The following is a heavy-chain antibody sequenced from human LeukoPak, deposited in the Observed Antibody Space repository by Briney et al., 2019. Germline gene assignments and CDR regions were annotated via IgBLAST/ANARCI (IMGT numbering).Heavy chain of an antibody. CDR3: GRESPPAGDIWTGSPGGADP. V-gene: IGHV1-69*04. J-gene: IGHJ5*02. CDR2: IIPIFGIA. Sequence: SVKVSCKASGGTFSSYAISWVRQAPGQGLEWMGRIIPIFGIANYAQKFQGRVTITADKSTSTAYMELSSLRSEDTAVYYCGRESPPAGDIWTGSPGGADPWGQGTLVTVSS. CDR1: GGTFSSYA. D-gene: IGHD3-9*01.